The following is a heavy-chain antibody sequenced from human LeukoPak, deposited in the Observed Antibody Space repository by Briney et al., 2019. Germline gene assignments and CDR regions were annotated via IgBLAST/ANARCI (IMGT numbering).Heavy chain of an antibody. D-gene: IGHD6-13*01. Sequence: GGSLRLSCAASGFTLSSNYMSWVRQAPGKGLEWVSVIYSGGSTYYADSVKGRFTISRHNSKNTLYLQMNSLRAEDTAVYYCARAGQRIAAAGYFDYWGQGTLVTVSS. CDR1: GFTLSSNY. CDR2: IYSGGST. V-gene: IGHV3-53*04. CDR3: ARAGQRIAAAGYFDY. J-gene: IGHJ4*02.